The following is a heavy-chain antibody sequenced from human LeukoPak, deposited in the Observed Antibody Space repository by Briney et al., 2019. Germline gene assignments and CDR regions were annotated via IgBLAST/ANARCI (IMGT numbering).Heavy chain of an antibody. CDR3: ARGFSDQY. CDR1: GGSISSGDYY. J-gene: IGHJ4*02. CDR2: IYYSGST. Sequence: PSETLSLTCTVSGGSISSGDYYWSWIRQPPGKGLEWIGYIYYSGSTYCNPSLKSRVTISVDTSKSQFSLKLSSVTAADTAVYYCARGFSDQYWGQGTLVTVSS. V-gene: IGHV4-30-4*01.